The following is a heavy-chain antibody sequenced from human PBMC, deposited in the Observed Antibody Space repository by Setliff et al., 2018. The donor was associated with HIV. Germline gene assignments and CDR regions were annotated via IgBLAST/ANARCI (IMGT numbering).Heavy chain of an antibody. Sequence: PSETLSLTCAAYGGSFSGYYWSWIRQPPGKGLEWIGEINHSGITNYNPSLKSRVTISVDTSKNQFSLKLSSVAAADTAVYYCARGLTVHDNFDIWGQGTMVTVSS. V-gene: IGHV4-34*01. CDR2: INHSGIT. D-gene: IGHD3-22*01. CDR3: ARGLTVHDNFDI. CDR1: GGSFSGYY. J-gene: IGHJ3*02.